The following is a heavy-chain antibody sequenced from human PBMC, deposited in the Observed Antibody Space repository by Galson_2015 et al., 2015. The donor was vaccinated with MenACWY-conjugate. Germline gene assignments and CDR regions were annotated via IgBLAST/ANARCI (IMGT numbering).Heavy chain of an antibody. CDR2: IRPSGDDGT. J-gene: IGHJ4*02. D-gene: IGHD1-26*01. CDR1: GYTFTTYY. Sequence: SVKVSCKASGYTFTTYYMHWARQAPGQGLEWMGIIRPSGDDGTTYAQKFQGRVTMTRDTSTSTVYMDLSSLRSEDTAVYYCVSEYRGGSFDYWGQGTLVTVSS. V-gene: IGHV1-46*01. CDR3: VSEYRGGSFDY.